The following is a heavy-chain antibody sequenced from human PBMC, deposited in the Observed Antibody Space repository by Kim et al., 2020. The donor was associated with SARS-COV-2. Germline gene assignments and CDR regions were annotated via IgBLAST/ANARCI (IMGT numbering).Heavy chain of an antibody. J-gene: IGHJ4*02. D-gene: IGHD2-2*01. CDR3: ARGTTAWPGIDY. V-gene: IGHV3-74*01. Sequence: SYADSVNGRFTIARDHANNTLYLQMNSLRVEDTAVYYGARGTTAWPGIDYWGQGTLVTVSA.